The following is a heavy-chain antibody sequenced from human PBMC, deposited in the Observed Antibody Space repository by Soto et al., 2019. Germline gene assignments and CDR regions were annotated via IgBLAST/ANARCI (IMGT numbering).Heavy chain of an antibody. CDR3: AREHYDFWSGYPTGYYYYGMDV. Sequence: SQTLSLTCAISGDSVSSNSAAWNWIRQSPSRGLEWLGRTYYRSKWYNDYAVSVKSRITINPDTSKNQFSLQLNSVTPEDTAVYYCAREHYDFWSGYPTGYYYYGMDVWGQGTTVTVSS. J-gene: IGHJ6*02. D-gene: IGHD3-3*01. CDR1: GDSVSSNSAA. CDR2: TYYRSKWYN. V-gene: IGHV6-1*01.